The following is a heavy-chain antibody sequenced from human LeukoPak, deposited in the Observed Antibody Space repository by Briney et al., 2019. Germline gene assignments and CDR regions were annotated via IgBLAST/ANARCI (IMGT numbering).Heavy chain of an antibody. D-gene: IGHD7-27*01. CDR3: ARTWGNWYFDL. CDR2: IYYSGTT. Sequence: SETLSLTCTVSGGSISSYYWNWIRQPPGKGLEWIGYIYYSGTTNYNPSLESRVTISVDTSKNQFSLKLRSVTAADMAVYYCARTWGNWYFDLWGRGTLVTVSS. J-gene: IGHJ2*01. V-gene: IGHV4-59*01. CDR1: GGSISSYY.